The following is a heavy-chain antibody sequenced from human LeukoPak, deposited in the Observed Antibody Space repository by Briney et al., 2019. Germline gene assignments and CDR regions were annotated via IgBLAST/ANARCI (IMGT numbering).Heavy chain of an antibody. CDR2: INPNSGGT. V-gene: IGHV1-2*02. J-gene: IGHJ4*02. CDR1: GYTFTGYY. D-gene: IGHD3-3*01. CDR3: ARTRFLEWCDFDY. Sequence: ASVKVSCKASGYTFTGYYMHWVRQAPGQGLEWMGWINPNSGGTNYAQKFQGRVTMTRDTSISTAYMELSRLRSDDTAVYYCARTRFLEWCDFDYWGQGTLVSVSS.